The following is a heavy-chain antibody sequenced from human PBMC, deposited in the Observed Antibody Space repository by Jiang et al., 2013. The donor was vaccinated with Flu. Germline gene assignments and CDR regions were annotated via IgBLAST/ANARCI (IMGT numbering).Heavy chain of an antibody. Sequence: AASGFTFSSYGMHWVRQAPGKGLEWVAVLSYDGSNKYYVDSVKGRFTISRDNSKNTLYLQMNSLRAEDTAVYHCAKFASSGYYPYNHYGMDVWGQGTTVTVSS. D-gene: IGHD3-22*01. CDR1: GFTFSSYG. CDR3: AKFASSGYYPYNHYGMDV. J-gene: IGHJ6*02. V-gene: IGHV3-30*18. CDR2: LSYDGSNK.